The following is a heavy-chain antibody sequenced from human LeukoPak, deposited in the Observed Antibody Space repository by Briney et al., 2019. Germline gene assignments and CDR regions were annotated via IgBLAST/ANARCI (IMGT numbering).Heavy chain of an antibody. J-gene: IGHJ4*02. Sequence: GGSLRLSCAASGFTFSSHTMNWVRQAPGKGLEWVSSISSGSSYIYYAASVRGRFTISRDSAKNSLYLQMNSLRAEDTAVYYCARGPFSGNYYVDYWGQGTLVTVSS. CDR3: ARGPFSGNYYVDY. D-gene: IGHD1-26*01. V-gene: IGHV3-21*01. CDR1: GFTFSSHT. CDR2: ISSGSSYI.